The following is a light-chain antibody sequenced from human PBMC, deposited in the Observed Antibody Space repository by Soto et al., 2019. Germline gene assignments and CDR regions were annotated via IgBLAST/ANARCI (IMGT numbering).Light chain of an antibody. V-gene: IGLV2-23*02. CDR3: CSYAGSSTFYV. J-gene: IGLJ1*01. CDR1: SSDVGSYNL. Sequence: QSVLTQPASVSGSPGQSITISSTGTSSDVGSYNLVSWYQQHPGKAPKLMIYEVSKRPSGVSNRFSGSKSGNTASLTISGLLAEDEADYYCCSYAGSSTFYVFGTGTKVTVL. CDR2: EVS.